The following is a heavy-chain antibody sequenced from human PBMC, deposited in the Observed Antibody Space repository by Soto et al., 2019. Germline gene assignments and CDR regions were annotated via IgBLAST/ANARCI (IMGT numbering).Heavy chain of an antibody. D-gene: IGHD3-22*01. Sequence: SVKISCKASGGTFSSYAISWVRQAPGQGLEWMGGIIPIFGTANYAQKFQGRVTITADESTGTAYMELSSLRSEDTAVYYCAREYYDSSGYPGYYFDYWGQVTQVTVSS. CDR1: GGTFSSYA. CDR3: AREYYDSSGYPGYYFDY. CDR2: IIPIFGTA. V-gene: IGHV1-69*13. J-gene: IGHJ4*02.